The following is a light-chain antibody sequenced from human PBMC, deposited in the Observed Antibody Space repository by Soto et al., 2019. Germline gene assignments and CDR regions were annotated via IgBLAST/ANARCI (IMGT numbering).Light chain of an antibody. CDR2: SSY. CDR3: AAWDDSLDAYV. V-gene: IGLV1-44*01. CDR1: RSNIGTNT. Sequence: QHVLTQPPSASGTPGQRVSISCSGSRSNIGTNTVNWYQQFPGTAPKLLIFSSYLRLSGVPDRFSASRSGASASLAISGLQSEDEADYYCAAWDDSLDAYVFGSGTKLTVL. J-gene: IGLJ1*01.